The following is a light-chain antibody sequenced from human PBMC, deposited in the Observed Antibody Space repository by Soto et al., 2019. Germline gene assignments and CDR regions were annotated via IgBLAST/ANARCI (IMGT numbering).Light chain of an antibody. CDR2: SNN. Sequence: QSVLTQPPSASGTPGQRVTISCSGSSANIGSNTVNWYQQLPGTAPKLLIYSNNQRPSGVPDRFSGSKSGTSASLAISGLQSEDEADYYCAAWDDSLNGYVXGTGTNSPS. CDR1: SANIGSNT. CDR3: AAWDDSLNGYV. V-gene: IGLV1-44*01. J-gene: IGLJ1*01.